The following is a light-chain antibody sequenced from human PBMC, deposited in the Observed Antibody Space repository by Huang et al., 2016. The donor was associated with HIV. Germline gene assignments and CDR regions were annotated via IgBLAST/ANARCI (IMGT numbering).Light chain of an antibody. Sequence: DIQLTQSPSSLSASVGDRVTITCRASQGIRSYLAWYQQKSWKAPKILIYDASSLQSGVPSRFSGSGSGTDFTLTISSLQPEDFATYYCQQINAYPLTFGGGTKVEIK. CDR2: DAS. CDR3: QQINAYPLT. J-gene: IGKJ4*01. V-gene: IGKV1-9*01. CDR1: QGIRSY.